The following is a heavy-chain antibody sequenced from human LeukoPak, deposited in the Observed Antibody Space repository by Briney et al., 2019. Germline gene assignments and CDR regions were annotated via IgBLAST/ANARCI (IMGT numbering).Heavy chain of an antibody. J-gene: IGHJ4*02. CDR1: GFTFISAW. CDR3: TTVQGYGEAGD. CDR2: IKSKTDGGTT. D-gene: IGHD4-17*01. V-gene: IGHV3-15*01. Sequence: GGSLRLSCTASGSSGFTFISAWMSWVRQAPGKGLEWVGRIKSKTDGGTTDYAAPVKGRFTISRDDSKTTVFLQMNSLKTEDTAVFYCTTVQGYGEAGDWGQGTLVTVSS.